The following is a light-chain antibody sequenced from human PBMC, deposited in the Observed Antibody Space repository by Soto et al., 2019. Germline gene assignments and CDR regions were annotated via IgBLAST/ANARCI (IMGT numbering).Light chain of an antibody. Sequence: QSALTQPASASGSPGQSITISCTGTSSDVGGYNYVSWYQQHPGKAPKLMIYEVSNRPSGLSNRFSGSKSSNTASLTISGLHAEDEADYYCYSYSSSGTLVVFGAGTKLTVL. V-gene: IGLV2-14*01. CDR2: EVS. CDR1: SSDVGGYNY. J-gene: IGLJ2*01. CDR3: YSYSSSGTLVV.